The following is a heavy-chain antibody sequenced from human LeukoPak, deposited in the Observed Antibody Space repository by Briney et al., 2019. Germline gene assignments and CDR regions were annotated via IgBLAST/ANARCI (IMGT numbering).Heavy chain of an antibody. Sequence: PSETLSLTCTVSRGSISSYYWSWIRQPPGKGLEWIGYIYYSGSTNYNPPLKSRVTISIDTSKNQFSLKLSSVTAADTAVYYCARVATSSWFGYYMDVWGKGTTVTVSS. V-gene: IGHV4-59*01. CDR2: IYYSGST. CDR3: ARVATSSWFGYYMDV. D-gene: IGHD6-13*01. J-gene: IGHJ6*03. CDR1: RGSISSYY.